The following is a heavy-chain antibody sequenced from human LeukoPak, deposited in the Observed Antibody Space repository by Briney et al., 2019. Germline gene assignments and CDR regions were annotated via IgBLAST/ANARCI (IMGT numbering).Heavy chain of an antibody. CDR1: GGSFSGYY. V-gene: IGHV4-34*01. CDR3: ARRGSSSWYSYWVSHFDL. Sequence: SETLSLTCAVYGGSFSGYYWSWIRQPTGKGLEWIGEINHSGSTNYNPSLKSRVTISVDTSKNQFSLKLSSVTAADTAVYYCARRGSSSWYSYWVSHFDLWGRGTLVTVSS. J-gene: IGHJ2*01. D-gene: IGHD6-13*01. CDR2: INHSGST.